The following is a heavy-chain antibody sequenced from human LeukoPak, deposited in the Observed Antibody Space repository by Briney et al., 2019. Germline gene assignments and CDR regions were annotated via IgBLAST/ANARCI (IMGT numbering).Heavy chain of an antibody. D-gene: IGHD3-22*01. CDR3: ARGGPHYYDSSGYYYSGLDY. CDR1: GYTFTSYG. CDR2: ITAYTGNT. J-gene: IGHJ4*02. V-gene: IGHV1-18*01. Sequence: GASVKVSCKDSGYTFTSYGISWVRQAPGQGPEWMGWITAYTGNTNYAQKLPGRATMTTHTSTSTADMELRSLRSDDTAVYYWARGGPHYYDSSGYYYSGLDYWGQGTLVTVSS.